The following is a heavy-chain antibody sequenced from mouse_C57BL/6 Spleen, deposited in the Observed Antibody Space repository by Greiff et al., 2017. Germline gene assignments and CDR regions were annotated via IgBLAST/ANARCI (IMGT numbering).Heavy chain of an antibody. CDR3: TRNYGSSYPNCDY. CDR1: GFTFSSYA. Sequence: EVMLVESGEGLVKPGGSLKLSCAASGFTFSSYAMSWVRQTPEKRLEWVAYISSGGDYIYYADTVKGRFTISRDNARNTLYLQMSSLKSEDTAMYYCTRNYGSSYPNCDYWGQGTTLTVSS. CDR2: ISSGGDYI. V-gene: IGHV5-9-1*02. J-gene: IGHJ2*01. D-gene: IGHD1-1*01.